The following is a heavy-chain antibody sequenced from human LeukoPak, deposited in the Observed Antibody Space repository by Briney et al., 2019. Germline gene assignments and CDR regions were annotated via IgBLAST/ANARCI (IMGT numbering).Heavy chain of an antibody. D-gene: IGHD1-26*01. J-gene: IGHJ4*02. CDR2: ISSSSSTI. Sequence: PGGSLRLSCAASGFTFSSYSMNWVRQAPGKGLEWVSYISSSSSTIYYADSVKGRFTISRGNAKNSLYLQMNSLRAEDTAVYYCAKARVGATMGFDYWGQGTLVTVSS. V-gene: IGHV3-48*01. CDR3: AKARVGATMGFDY. CDR1: GFTFSSYS.